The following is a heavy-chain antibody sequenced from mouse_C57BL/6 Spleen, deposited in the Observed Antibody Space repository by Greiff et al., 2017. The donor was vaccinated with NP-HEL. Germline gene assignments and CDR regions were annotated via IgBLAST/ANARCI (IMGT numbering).Heavy chain of an antibody. CDR1: GYTFTDYN. Sequence: SGPELVKPGASVKIPCKASGYTFTDYNMDWVKQSHGKSLEWIGDINPNNGGTIYNQKFKGKATLTVDKSSSTAYMELRSLTSEDTAVYYCARRDLAWFAYWGQGTLVTVSA. CDR2: INPNNGGT. D-gene: IGHD3-3*01. V-gene: IGHV1-18*01. CDR3: ARRDLAWFAY. J-gene: IGHJ3*01.